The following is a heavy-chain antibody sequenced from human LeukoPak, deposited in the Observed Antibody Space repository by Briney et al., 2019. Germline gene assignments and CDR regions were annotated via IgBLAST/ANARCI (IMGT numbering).Heavy chain of an antibody. J-gene: IGHJ5*02. CDR2: IYPGDSDT. Sequence: GASLKISCKGSGYRFTSYWIGWVRQMPGKGLEWMGIIYPGDSDTRYSPSFQGQVTISADKSISTAYLQWSSLKASDTAMYYCARQIAAAGTVNWFDPWGQGTLVTVSS. CDR3: ARQIAAAGTVNWFDP. D-gene: IGHD6-13*01. V-gene: IGHV5-51*01. CDR1: GYRFTSYW.